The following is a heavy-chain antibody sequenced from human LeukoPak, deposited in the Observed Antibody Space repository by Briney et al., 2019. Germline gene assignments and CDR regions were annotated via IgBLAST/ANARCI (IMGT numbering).Heavy chain of an antibody. CDR2: FDPEDGET. Sequence: ASVKVSCKVSGYTLTELSVHWVRQAPGKGLEWMGGFDPEDGETIYAQKFQGRVTMTEDTSTDTAYMELSSLRSEDTAVYYCASSGYYGGSFDYWGQGTLVTVSS. D-gene: IGHD3-22*01. CDR1: GYTLTELS. V-gene: IGHV1-24*01. CDR3: ASSGYYGGSFDY. J-gene: IGHJ4*02.